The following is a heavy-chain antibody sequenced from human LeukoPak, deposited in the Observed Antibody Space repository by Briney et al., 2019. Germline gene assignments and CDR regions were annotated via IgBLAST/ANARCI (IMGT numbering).Heavy chain of an antibody. D-gene: IGHD1-26*01. CDR3: ARDGGVVGLTSKKYFDC. CDR1: GYTFTSSY. Sequence: ASVKVSCKASGYTFTSSYIHWVRQAPGQGLEWMGLINPSIGSTNYAQKFQGRVTMTRDTSTSTVYMELTSLRSEDTAIYYCARDGGVVGLTSKKYFDCWGQGTLVTVSS. V-gene: IGHV1-46*01. CDR2: INPSIGST. J-gene: IGHJ4*02.